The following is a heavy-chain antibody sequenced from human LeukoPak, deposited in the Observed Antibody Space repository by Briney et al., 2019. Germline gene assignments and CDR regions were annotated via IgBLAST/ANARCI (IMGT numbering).Heavy chain of an antibody. J-gene: IGHJ4*02. CDR1: GFTFSSYS. V-gene: IGHV3-21*01. D-gene: IGHD5-12*01. CDR2: ISSSSYI. CDR3: AREGMVATFDY. Sequence: GGSLRLSCAASGFTFSSYSMNWVRQAPGKGLEWVSSISSSSYIYYADSVKGRFTISRDKAKNSLYLQMNSLRAEDTAIYYCAREGMVATFDYWGQGTLVTVSS.